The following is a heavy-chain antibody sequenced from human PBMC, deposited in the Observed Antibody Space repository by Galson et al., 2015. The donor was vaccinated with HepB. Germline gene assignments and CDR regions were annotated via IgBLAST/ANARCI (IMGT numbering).Heavy chain of an antibody. Sequence: SVKVSCKASGYTFTSYGISWVRQAPGQGLEWMGWISAYNGNTNYAQKLQGRVTMTTDTSTSTAYMELRSLRSDDTAVYYCARGGYSSSWVPNYYYYYYMDVWGKGTTVTVSS. CDR2: ISAYNGNT. J-gene: IGHJ6*03. D-gene: IGHD6-13*01. CDR3: ARGGYSSSWVPNYYYYYYMDV. CDR1: GYTFTSYG. V-gene: IGHV1-18*01.